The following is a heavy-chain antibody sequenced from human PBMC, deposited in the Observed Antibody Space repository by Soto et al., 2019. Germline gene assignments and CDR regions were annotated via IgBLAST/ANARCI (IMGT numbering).Heavy chain of an antibody. CDR1: GDSISSGAYY. D-gene: IGHD3-22*01. CDR2: ISYSGRT. Sequence: QVQLQESGPGLVKPSQTLSLTCTVSGDSISSGAYYWSWIRQHPGKGLEWIGYISYSGRTYYNPIHKSRLTTSLVTSEHKLSLKMSSVTAADTAMYYGARARQYYDSEFDAWGQGTLVTVSS. V-gene: IGHV4-31*03. J-gene: IGHJ5*02. CDR3: ARARQYYDSEFDA.